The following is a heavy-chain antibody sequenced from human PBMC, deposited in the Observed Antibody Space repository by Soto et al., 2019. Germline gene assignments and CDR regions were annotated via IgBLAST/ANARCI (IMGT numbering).Heavy chain of an antibody. CDR1: GGSISSGDYC. Sequence: SETLSLTCTVSGGSISSGDYCWSWIRQPPGKGLEWIGYIYYSGSTYYNPSLKSRVTISVDTSKNQFSLKLSSVTAADTAVYYCAREPNGSGSYHFFDYWGHGTLVTVSS. CDR3: AREPNGSGSYHFFDY. CDR2: IYYSGST. D-gene: IGHD3-10*01. J-gene: IGHJ4*01. V-gene: IGHV4-30-4*01.